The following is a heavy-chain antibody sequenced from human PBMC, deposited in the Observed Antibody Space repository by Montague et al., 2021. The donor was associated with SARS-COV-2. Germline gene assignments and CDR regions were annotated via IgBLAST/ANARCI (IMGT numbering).Heavy chain of an antibody. V-gene: IGHV2-5*02. J-gene: IGHJ5*02. CDR2: XYWDDDK. CDR1: GFSLNTSGEG. D-gene: IGHD4-17*01. CDR3: ARYGDYGSWFDP. Sequence: PALVKPTQTLTLTCTFSGFSLNTSGEGVGWVRQPPGKALEWLALXYWDDDKRYSPSLKSRSTISKDTTKNEVVLTVANMDPVDTATYYCARYGDYGSWFDPWGQRTLVTVSS.